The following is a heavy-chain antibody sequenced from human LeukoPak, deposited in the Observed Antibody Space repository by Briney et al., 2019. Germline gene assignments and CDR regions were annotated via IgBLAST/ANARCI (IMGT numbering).Heavy chain of an antibody. CDR3: VSPYRGRFDY. CDR2: IYYSGST. D-gene: IGHD3-10*01. CDR1: GGSISSSY. J-gene: IGHJ4*02. V-gene: IGHV4-59*08. Sequence: SETLSLTCTVSGGSISSSYWSWIRQPPGKGLEWIGYIYYSGSTNYNPSLKSRVTISVDTSKNQFSLKLSSVTAADTAVYYCVSPYRGRFDYWGQGTLVTVSS.